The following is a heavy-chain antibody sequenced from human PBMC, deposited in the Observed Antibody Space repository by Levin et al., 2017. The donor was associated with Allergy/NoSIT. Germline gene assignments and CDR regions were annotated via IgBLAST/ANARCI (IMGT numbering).Heavy chain of an antibody. J-gene: IGHJ4*02. D-gene: IGHD4-17*01. CDR2: ISWNSGNI. CDR1: GFTFDDYA. CDR3: AKDAGTVTMYEYFDY. V-gene: IGHV3-9*01. Sequence: SLKISCAASGFTFDDYAMHWVRQAPGKGLEWVSGISWNSGNIGYTDSVKGRFTISRDNAKNSLYLQMNSLRAEDTALYYCAKDAGTVTMYEYFDYWGQGTLVTVSS.